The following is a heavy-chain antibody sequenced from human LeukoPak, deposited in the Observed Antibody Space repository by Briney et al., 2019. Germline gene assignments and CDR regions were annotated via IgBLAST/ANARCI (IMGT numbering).Heavy chain of an antibody. Sequence: GGSLRLSCAASGFTVSSNYMSWVRQAPGKGLEWVSVIYSGGGTYYADSMKGRFTISRDNSKNTLYLQVNSLRAEDTAVYYCARAHSYGFPALDYWGQGTLVTVSS. V-gene: IGHV3-53*01. J-gene: IGHJ4*02. CDR3: ARAHSYGFPALDY. CDR1: GFTVSSNY. D-gene: IGHD5-18*01. CDR2: IYSGGGT.